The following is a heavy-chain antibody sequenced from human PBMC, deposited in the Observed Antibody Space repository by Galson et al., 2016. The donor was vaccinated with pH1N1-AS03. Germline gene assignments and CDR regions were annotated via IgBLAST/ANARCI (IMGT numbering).Heavy chain of an antibody. Sequence: SVKVSCKASGYTFTGHFIHWVRQAPGQGLEWMGRINPHSGGTHYAQNFQGRVTMTGDTSISTVYMDLTRLRPDDTAVYYCAREQVDLTVGGDYKWFDPWGQGTQVTVSS. V-gene: IGHV1-2*06. CDR1: GYTFTGHF. CDR2: INPHSGGT. J-gene: IGHJ5*02. D-gene: IGHD1-20*01. CDR3: AREQVDLTVGGDYKWFDP.